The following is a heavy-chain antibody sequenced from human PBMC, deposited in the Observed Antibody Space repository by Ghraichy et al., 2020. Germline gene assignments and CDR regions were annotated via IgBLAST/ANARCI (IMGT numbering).Heavy chain of an antibody. Sequence: GGSLRLSCAASGFTFSTYAMYWVRQAPVKGLEWVSHISGGGTTYYTDSVKGRFTISRDNSENTLFLQMNSLRAEDTAVYYCAKEIALAGSYNYYYGMDVWGQGTTVTVSS. CDR1: GFTFSTYA. CDR3: AKEIALAGSYNYYYGMDV. D-gene: IGHD6-19*01. J-gene: IGHJ6*02. CDR2: ISGGGTT. V-gene: IGHV3-23*01.